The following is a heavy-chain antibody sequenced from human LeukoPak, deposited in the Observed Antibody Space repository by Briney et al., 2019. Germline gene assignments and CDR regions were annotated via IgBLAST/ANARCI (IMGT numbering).Heavy chain of an antibody. V-gene: IGHV4-39*01. D-gene: IGHD4/OR15-4a*01. CDR3: ARQRWGDYGRVDY. Sequence: SETLSLTCTVSGGSISSSSYYWVWIRQPPGKGLECIGGIYYSGSTYCNPSLKSRVTISVDTSKNQFSLKLSSVTAADTAVYYCARQRWGDYGRVDYWGQGTLVTVSS. J-gene: IGHJ4*02. CDR1: GGSISSSSYY. CDR2: IYYSGST.